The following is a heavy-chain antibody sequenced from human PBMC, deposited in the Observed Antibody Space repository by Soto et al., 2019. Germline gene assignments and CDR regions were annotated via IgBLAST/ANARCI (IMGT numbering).Heavy chain of an antibody. CDR3: ARGHAATASI. D-gene: IGHD6-25*01. Sequence: QLQLQESGSGLVRPSQTPSLTCVVSGGPISGGGYSWSWILQSPGKGLEWIGYMYLSGITYYNPSLKSRVSILIDKINNLFSLTLTSVTAADTAVYFCARGHAATASIWGRGTLVTVSS. CDR2: MYLSGIT. J-gene: IGHJ4*02. CDR1: GGPISGGGYS. V-gene: IGHV4-30-2*06.